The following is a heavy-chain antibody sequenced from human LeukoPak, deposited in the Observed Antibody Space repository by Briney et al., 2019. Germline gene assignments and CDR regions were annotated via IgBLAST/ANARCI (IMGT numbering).Heavy chain of an antibody. J-gene: IGHJ6*03. D-gene: IGHD6-13*01. CDR1: GFTFSSYG. CDR2: IWYDGSNK. CDR3: ARARGIAAAGRSRAYYYYMDV. V-gene: IGHV3-33*01. Sequence: PGGSLRLSCGASGFTFSSYGMHWVRQAPGKGLEWVAVIWYDGSNKYYADSVKGRFTISRDNSKNTLYLQMNSLRAEDTAVYYCARARGIAAAGRSRAYYYYMDVWGKGTTVTVSS.